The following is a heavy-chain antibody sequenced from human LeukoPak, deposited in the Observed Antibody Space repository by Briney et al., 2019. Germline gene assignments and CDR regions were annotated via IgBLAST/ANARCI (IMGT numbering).Heavy chain of an antibody. D-gene: IGHD6-13*01. Sequence: GGSLRLSCAAFGFTFSSYSMNWVRQAPGKGLEWVSSISSSSSYIYYADSVKGRFAISRDNAKNSLYLQMNSLRAEDTAVYYCARDGAAAGQVYWGQGTLVTVSS. J-gene: IGHJ4*02. CDR3: ARDGAAAGQVY. V-gene: IGHV3-21*01. CDR2: ISSSSSYI. CDR1: GFTFSSYS.